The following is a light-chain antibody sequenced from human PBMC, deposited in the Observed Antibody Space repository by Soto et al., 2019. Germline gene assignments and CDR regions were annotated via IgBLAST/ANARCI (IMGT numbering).Light chain of an antibody. CDR1: QGISSA. V-gene: IGKV1-13*02. CDR2: DAS. Sequence: AIQLTQSPSSLSASVGDRVTITCRASQGISSAVAWYQQKPGKAPKLLIYDASSLESGVPSRFSGSGSGTDFTLTISSLLPEDFATYFCQQFDSYPPFTFGQGTKLEIQ. J-gene: IGKJ2*01. CDR3: QQFDSYPPFT.